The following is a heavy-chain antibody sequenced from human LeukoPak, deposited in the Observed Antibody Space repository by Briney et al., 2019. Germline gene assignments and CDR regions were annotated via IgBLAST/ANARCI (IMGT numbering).Heavy chain of an antibody. D-gene: IGHD2-15*01. CDR2: IYHSGST. Sequence: SETLSLTCAVSGYSISSGYYWGWIRQPPGKGLEWIGSIYHSGSTYYNPSLKSRVTISVDTSKNQFSLKLSSVTAADTAVYYCARDTEVGKEVVVAATTWFDPWGQGTLVTVSS. CDR1: GYSISSGYY. J-gene: IGHJ5*02. CDR3: ARDTEVGKEVVVAATTWFDP. V-gene: IGHV4-38-2*02.